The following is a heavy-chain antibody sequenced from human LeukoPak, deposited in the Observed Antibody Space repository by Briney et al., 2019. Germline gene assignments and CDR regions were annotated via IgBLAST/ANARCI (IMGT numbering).Heavy chain of an antibody. J-gene: IGHJ3*02. CDR3: ARGPTSPSHYDFWSGYRKMGAFDI. D-gene: IGHD3-3*01. Sequence: EASVKVSCKASGYTFTGYYMHWVRQAPGQGLEWMGWINPNSGGTNYAQKFQGRVTMTRDTSISTAYMELSRLRSDDTAVYYCARGPTSPSHYDFWSGYRKMGAFDIWGQGTMVTVSS. CDR1: GYTFTGYY. CDR2: INPNSGGT. V-gene: IGHV1-2*02.